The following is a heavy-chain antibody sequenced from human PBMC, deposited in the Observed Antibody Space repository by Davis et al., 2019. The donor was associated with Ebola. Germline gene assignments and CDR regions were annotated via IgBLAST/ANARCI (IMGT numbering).Heavy chain of an antibody. CDR1: GFTFSSYW. J-gene: IGHJ6*02. D-gene: IGHD1-1*01. CDR3: ARGERRYYYYYGMDV. Sequence: GGSLRLSCAASGFTFSSYWMSWVRQAPGKGLEWVAVISYDGSNKYYADSVKGRFTISRDNSKNTLYLQMNSLRAEDTAVYYCARGERRYYYYYGMDVWGQGTTVTVSS. CDR2: ISYDGSNK. V-gene: IGHV3-30*03.